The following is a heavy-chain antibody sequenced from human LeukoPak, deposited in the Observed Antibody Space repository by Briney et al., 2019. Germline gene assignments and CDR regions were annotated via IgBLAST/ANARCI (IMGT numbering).Heavy chain of an antibody. CDR3: ARDPYYYDSSGYSDDY. CDR1: GFTFSSYA. J-gene: IGHJ4*02. D-gene: IGHD3-22*01. V-gene: IGHV3-23*01. Sequence: GGSLRLSCAASGFTFSSYAMSWVRQAPGKGLEWVSAINVSGGGTYYADSVKGRFTISRDNAKNSLYLQMNSLRAEDTAVYYCARDPYYYDSSGYSDDYWGQGTLVTVSS. CDR2: INVSGGGT.